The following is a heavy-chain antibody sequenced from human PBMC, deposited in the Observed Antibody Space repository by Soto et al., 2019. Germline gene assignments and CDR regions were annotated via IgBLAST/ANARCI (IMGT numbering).Heavy chain of an antibody. CDR1: GFTFSDYY. CDR3: ARDSYSGCFDP. J-gene: IGHJ5*02. V-gene: IGHV3-11*01. D-gene: IGHD2-15*01. CDR2: ISSSGSTI. Sequence: GGSLRLSCAASGFTFSDYYMSWIRQAPGKGLEWVSYISSSGSTIYYADSVKGRFTISRDSAKNSLYLQMNSLRAEDTAVYYCARDSYSGCFDPWGQGTLVTVSS.